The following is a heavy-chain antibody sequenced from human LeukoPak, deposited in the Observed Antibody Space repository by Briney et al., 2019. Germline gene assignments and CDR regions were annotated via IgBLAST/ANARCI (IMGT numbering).Heavy chain of an antibody. V-gene: IGHV4-4*02. CDR3: ARAIQDIVVVPAAIRLDY. Sequence: PSETLSLTCAVSGGSISSSNWWSWVRQPPGKGLEWIGEIYHSGSTNYNPSLKSRVTISVDKSKNQFSLKLSSVTAADTAVYYCARAIQDIVVVPAAIRLDYWGQGTLVTVSS. D-gene: IGHD2-2*01. CDR2: IYHSGST. CDR1: GGSISSSNW. J-gene: IGHJ4*02.